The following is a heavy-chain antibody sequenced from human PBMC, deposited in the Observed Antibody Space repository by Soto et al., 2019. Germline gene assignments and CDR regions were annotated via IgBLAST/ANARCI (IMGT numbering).Heavy chain of an antibody. CDR2: IYPGDSDT. D-gene: IGHD1-1*01. V-gene: IGHV5-51*01. Sequence: GESLKISCKGSGYSFTNYWIGWVRQMPGKALEWMGIIYPGDSDTRYSPSFQGQVTMSADKSISTAYLQWSSLKASDTAMYYCARMQRLGGDAFDIWGQGTMVTVSS. J-gene: IGHJ3*02. CDR3: ARMQRLGGDAFDI. CDR1: GYSFTNYW.